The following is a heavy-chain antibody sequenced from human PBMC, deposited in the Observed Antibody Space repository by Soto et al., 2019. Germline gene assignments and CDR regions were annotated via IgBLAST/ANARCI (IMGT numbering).Heavy chain of an antibody. CDR2: SSGSDLSGRGGYT. CDR3: VRSYSDYVEYFEH. J-gene: IGHJ1*01. CDR1: GFTFSKAC. V-gene: IGHV3-23*01. D-gene: IGHD4-4*01. Sequence: PGGSLRLSCEASGFTFSKACMSWVRQAPGKGLEWVAASSGSDLSGRGGYTYYADSVKGRFTVSRDNSKNTVYLHLNSLRAEDTAVYYCVRSYSDYVEYFEHWGQGNQVTVSS.